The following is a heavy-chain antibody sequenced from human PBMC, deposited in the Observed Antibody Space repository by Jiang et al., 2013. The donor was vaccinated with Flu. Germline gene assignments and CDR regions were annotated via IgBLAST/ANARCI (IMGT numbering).Heavy chain of an antibody. CDR1: GGSISSYY. J-gene: IGHJ4*02. CDR3: ARVTRWYYDSSGYYLLDYFDY. D-gene: IGHD3-22*01. Sequence: GLVKPSETLSLTCTVSGGSISSYYWNWIRQPPGKGLEWIGYIYYSGSTNYNPSLKSRVTISIDTSKNQFSLKLSSVTAADTAVYYCARVTRWYYDSSGYYLLDYFDYWGQGTLVTVSS. CDR2: IYYSGST. V-gene: IGHV4-59*12.